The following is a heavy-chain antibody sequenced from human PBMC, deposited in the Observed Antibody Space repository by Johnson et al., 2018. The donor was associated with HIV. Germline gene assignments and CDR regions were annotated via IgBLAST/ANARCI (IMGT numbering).Heavy chain of an antibody. J-gene: IGHJ3*02. CDR2: IYSGGST. CDR1: GFTVSSNY. CDR3: ARDHNDGFGYLGALDI. D-gene: IGHD3-22*01. Sequence: VQLVESGGGVVQPGRSLRLSCAASGFTVSSNYMSWVRQAPGKGLEWVSVIYSGGSTYYADSVNGRFTISRDNSKNTLYLQMNSLRAEDPAVYYCARDHNDGFGYLGALDIWGQGTMVTVSS. V-gene: IGHV3-53*01.